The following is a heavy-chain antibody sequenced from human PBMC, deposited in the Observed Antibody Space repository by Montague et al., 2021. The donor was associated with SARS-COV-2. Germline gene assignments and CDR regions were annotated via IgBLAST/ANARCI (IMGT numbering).Heavy chain of an antibody. CDR1: GVSVSSNSAA. D-gene: IGHD3-10*01. CDR3: ARDGGINSRPRPHTFHY. Sequence: CAISGVSVSSNSAAWNWIRQSPSRGLEWLGRTYYRSKWYNDYVVXVKSRITINPDTSKNQFSLQLNSVTPEDTAVYYCARDGGINSRPRPHTFHYWGQGTLVTVSS. V-gene: IGHV6-1*01. CDR2: TYYRSKWYN. J-gene: IGHJ4*02.